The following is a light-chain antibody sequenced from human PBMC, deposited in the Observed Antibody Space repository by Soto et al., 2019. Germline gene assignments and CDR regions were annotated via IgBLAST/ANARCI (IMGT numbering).Light chain of an antibody. CDR1: QGISSY. CDR3: QQYYSYPPT. J-gene: IGKJ1*01. V-gene: IGKV1-8*01. Sequence: AIRMTQSPSSFSASTGDRVTITCRASQGISSYLAWYKQKPGKAPKLLSYAASTLQSGVPSRFRGSGSGTDFTLTISCLQSEDFATYYCQQYYSYPPTFGQGTKVDIK. CDR2: AAS.